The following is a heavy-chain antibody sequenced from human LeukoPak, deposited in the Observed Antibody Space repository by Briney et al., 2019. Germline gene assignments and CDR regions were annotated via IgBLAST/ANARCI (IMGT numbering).Heavy chain of an antibody. J-gene: IGHJ4*02. D-gene: IGHD2-2*01. CDR3: AKVETSGGANCYALDY. CDR1: GFTFSSHA. CDR2: ISGSDGST. Sequence: GGSLRLSCAASGFTFSSHAMTWVRQAPDKGLEWVSAISGSDGSTYYADSVKGRFTISRDDSQNTLYLQMNSLSAEDTAVYYCAKVETSGGANCYALDYWGQGTPVTVSS. V-gene: IGHV3-23*01.